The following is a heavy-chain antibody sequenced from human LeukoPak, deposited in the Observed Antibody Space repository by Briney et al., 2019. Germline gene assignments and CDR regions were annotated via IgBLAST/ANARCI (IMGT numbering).Heavy chain of an antibody. CDR2: INSDGRRT. Sequence: PGGSLRLSCAASGFTLSNHWMHWVRQAPGKGLVWVSRINSDGRRTSYADSVKGRFTISRDNAKNTLYLQMNSLRPDDTAVYYCAREVEVVPATMGAYYYYYMDVWGKGTTVTVSS. CDR3: AREVEVVPATMGAYYYYYMDV. V-gene: IGHV3-74*01. CDR1: GFTLSNHW. J-gene: IGHJ6*03. D-gene: IGHD2-2*01.